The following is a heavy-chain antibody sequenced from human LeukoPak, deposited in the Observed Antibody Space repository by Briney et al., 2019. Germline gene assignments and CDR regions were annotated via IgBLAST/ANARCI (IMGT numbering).Heavy chain of an antibody. CDR1: GFTFNSYA. J-gene: IGHJ4*02. D-gene: IGHD6-19*01. CDR2: ISESGGST. CDR3: AKDMNSWRDGSGLGDYFDY. V-gene: IGHV3-23*01. Sequence: PGGSLRLSCAASGFTFNSYAMSWVRQAPGKGLEWVSAISESGGSTYYADSVKGRFTISRDNSKNTLYLQMNSLRTEDTAVYYCAKDMNSWRDGSGLGDYFDYWGQGTLVTVSS.